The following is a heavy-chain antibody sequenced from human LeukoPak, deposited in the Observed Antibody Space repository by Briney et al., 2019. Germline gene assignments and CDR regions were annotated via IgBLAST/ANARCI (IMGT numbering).Heavy chain of an antibody. Sequence: PGGSLRLSCAASGFTFSSYEMNWVRQAPGKGLEWVANIKQDGSEKYYVDSVKGRFTISRDNAKNSLYLQMNSLRAEDTAVYYCARAQLWSTYYFDYWGQGTLVTVSS. V-gene: IGHV3-7*01. CDR3: ARAQLWSTYYFDY. D-gene: IGHD5-18*01. CDR2: IKQDGSEK. CDR1: GFTFSSYE. J-gene: IGHJ4*02.